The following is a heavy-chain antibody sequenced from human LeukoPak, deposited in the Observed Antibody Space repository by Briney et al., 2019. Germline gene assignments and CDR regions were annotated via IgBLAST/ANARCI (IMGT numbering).Heavy chain of an antibody. CDR3: ARDPERGVYFEY. V-gene: IGHV3-48*03. CDR1: GFTFSTYE. Sequence: GGSLRLSCAASGFTFSTYEMTWVRQAPGKGLEWVSYISASGNGRTIYYADSVKGRFTISRDNAKNSLYLQMNSLGAEDTAVYYCARDPERGVYFEYWGQGALVTVSS. CDR2: ISASGNGRTI. D-gene: IGHD2-8*01. J-gene: IGHJ4*02.